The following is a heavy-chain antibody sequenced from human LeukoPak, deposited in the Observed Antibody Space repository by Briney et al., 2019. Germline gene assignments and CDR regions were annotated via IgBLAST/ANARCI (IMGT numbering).Heavy chain of an antibody. D-gene: IGHD3-22*01. CDR3: ARVGGYDSSGSKAFDI. V-gene: IGHV6-1*01. CDR1: GDSVSSNSAA. J-gene: IGHJ3*02. CDR2: TYYRSKWYN. Sequence: SQTLSLTCAISGDSVSSNSAAWNWIRQSPSRGLEWLGRTYYRSKWYNDYAVSVKSRITINPDTSKNQFSLQLNSVTPEDTAVYYCARVGGYDSSGSKAFDIWGQGTMVTVSS.